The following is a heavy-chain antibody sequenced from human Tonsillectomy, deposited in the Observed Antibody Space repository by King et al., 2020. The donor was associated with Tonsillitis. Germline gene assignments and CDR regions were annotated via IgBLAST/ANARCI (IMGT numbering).Heavy chain of an antibody. CDR2: ISSNGGST. CDR1: GFTFSSYA. J-gene: IGHJ4*02. CDR3: VNGAGWFGELLFGY. D-gene: IGHD3-10*01. V-gene: IGHV3-64D*06. Sequence: VQLVESGGGLVQPGGSLRLSCSASGFTFSSYAMHWVRQAPGKGLEYVSAISSNGGSTYYADSVKGRFTISRDNSKNTLYLQMSSLRAEDTAVYYCVNGAGWFGELLFGYWGQGTLVTVSS.